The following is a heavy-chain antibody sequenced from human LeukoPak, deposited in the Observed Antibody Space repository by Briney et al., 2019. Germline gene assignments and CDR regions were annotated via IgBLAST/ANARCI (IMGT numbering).Heavy chain of an antibody. J-gene: IGHJ4*02. CDR2: ISAYNGNT. D-gene: IGHD3-9*01. Sequence: ASVKVSCKTSGFPFTGYYIHWVRQAPGQGLEWMGWISAYNGNTNYAQKLQGRVTMTTDTSTSTAYMELRSLRSDDTAVYYCARGEYYDILTGYSGQIFDYWGQGTLVTVSS. V-gene: IGHV1-18*04. CDR3: ARGEYYDILTGYSGQIFDY. CDR1: GFPFTGYY.